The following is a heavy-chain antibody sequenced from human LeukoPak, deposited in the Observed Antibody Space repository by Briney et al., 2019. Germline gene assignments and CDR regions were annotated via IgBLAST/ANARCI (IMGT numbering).Heavy chain of an antibody. V-gene: IGHV1-2*02. D-gene: IGHD7-27*01. CDR2: INPDSGGT. CDR1: GYTFTGYY. J-gene: IGHJ4*02. Sequence: ASVKASCKASGYTFTGYYLHWLRQAPGQGLQWMGWINPDSGGTDYAQKFQGTVTMTRDTSISTVYMELTSLRSDDTAVYYCARGGINWGSSFFSFDYWGQGTLVTVSS. CDR3: ARGGINWGSSFFSFDY.